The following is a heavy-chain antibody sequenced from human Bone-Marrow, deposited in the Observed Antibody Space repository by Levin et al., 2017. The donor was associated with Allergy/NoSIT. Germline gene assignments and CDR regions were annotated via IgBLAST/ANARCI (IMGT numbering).Heavy chain of an antibody. CDR3: SRDAVSGTYYNAYYFDH. D-gene: IGHD1-26*01. Sequence: QAGGSLRLSCTASGFIFGDFAVSWFRQPPGKGLEWVGFIRIKAFGGTAAYAASVKGRFTISRDDSKSIAYLQMNSLNTEDTAVYYCSRDAVSGTYYNAYYFDHWGQGTLVTVSS. V-gene: IGHV3-49*03. CDR1: GFIFGDFA. CDR2: IRIKAFGGTA. J-gene: IGHJ4*02.